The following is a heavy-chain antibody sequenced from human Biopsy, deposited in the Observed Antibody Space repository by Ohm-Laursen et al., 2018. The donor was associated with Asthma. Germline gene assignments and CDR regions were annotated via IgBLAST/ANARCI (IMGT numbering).Heavy chain of an antibody. CDR3: ARFVQAEEGVF. CDR1: GFTFTDYW. CDR2: INVEGTTT. D-gene: IGHD2-15*01. V-gene: IGHV3-74*01. J-gene: IGHJ4*02. Sequence: SLRLSCAASGFTFTDYWMHWVRQAPGKGLVWVSRINVEGTTTNYADSVKGRFTISRDNAKNTLYLQMNSLRAEDTAVYFCARFVQAEEGVFWGRGTRVTVSS.